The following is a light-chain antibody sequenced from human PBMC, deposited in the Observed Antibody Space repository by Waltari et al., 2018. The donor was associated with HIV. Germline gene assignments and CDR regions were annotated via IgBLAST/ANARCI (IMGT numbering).Light chain of an antibody. CDR1: SDSVSINYY. CDR2: STS. J-gene: IGLJ3*02. CDR3: ALYMTGAQWV. Sequence: QTVVTQEPSFSVSPGGTVTLTCALNSDSVSINYYPGWFQQTPGQAPRTLLSSTSSRSSGVPDRFSGSILGNKAALTITGAQADDDSVYFCALYMTGAQWVFGGGTKLTVL. V-gene: IGLV8-61*01.